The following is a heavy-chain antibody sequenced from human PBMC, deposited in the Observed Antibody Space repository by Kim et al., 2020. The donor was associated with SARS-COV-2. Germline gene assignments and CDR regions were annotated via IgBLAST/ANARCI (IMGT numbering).Heavy chain of an antibody. CDR2: IFPIFGTA. Sequence: SVKVSCKASGGTFSSYAISWVRQAPGQGLEWMGGIFPIFGTANYAQKFQGRVTITADESTSTAYMELSSLRSEDTAVYYCAREMATIKVFDYWGQGTLVTVSS. D-gene: IGHD5-12*01. CDR1: GGTFSSYA. J-gene: IGHJ4*02. V-gene: IGHV1-69*13. CDR3: AREMATIKVFDY.